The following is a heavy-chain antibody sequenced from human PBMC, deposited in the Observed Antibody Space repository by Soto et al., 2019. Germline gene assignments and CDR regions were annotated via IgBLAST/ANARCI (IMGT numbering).Heavy chain of an antibody. CDR2: IYYSGST. CDR1: GGSFSGYY. Sequence: SETLSLTCAVYGGSFSGYYWSWIRQPPGKGLEWIGSIYYSGSTYYNPSLKSRVTISVDTSKNQFSLKLSSVTAADTAVYYCARHPTPYYFDYWGQGTLVTVSS. CDR3: ARHPTPYYFDY. J-gene: IGHJ4*02. V-gene: IGHV4-34*01.